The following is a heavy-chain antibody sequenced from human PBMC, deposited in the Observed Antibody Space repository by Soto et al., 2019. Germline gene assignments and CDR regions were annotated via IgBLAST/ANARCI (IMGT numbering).Heavy chain of an antibody. CDR1: GFSLSTSGVG. V-gene: IGHV2-5*02. D-gene: IGHD1-26*01. J-gene: IGHJ3*01. Sequence: SGPTLVNPTQTLTLTCTFSGFSLSTSGVGVGWIRQPPGNALEWLALIYWDSEKRYSPSLKSRLTITKDPSKNQVVLTMNNMDPVDTATYYCAHSGATNAFDVWGQGTRVTVSS. CDR2: IYWDSEK. CDR3: AHSGATNAFDV.